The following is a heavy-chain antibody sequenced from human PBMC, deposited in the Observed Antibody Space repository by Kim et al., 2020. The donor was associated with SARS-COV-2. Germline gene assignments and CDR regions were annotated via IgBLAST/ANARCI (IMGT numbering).Heavy chain of an antibody. CDR2: INSDGSST. CDR1: GFTFSSYW. CDR3: ARVSPFYDSSGYRGGAFDI. Sequence: GGSLRLSCAASGFTFSSYWMHWVRQAPGKGLVWVSRINSDGSSTSYADSVKGRFTISRDNAKNTLYLQTNSLRAEDTAVYYCARVSPFYDSSGYRGGAFDIWSQGTMVTVSS. V-gene: IGHV3-74*01. D-gene: IGHD3-22*01. J-gene: IGHJ3*02.